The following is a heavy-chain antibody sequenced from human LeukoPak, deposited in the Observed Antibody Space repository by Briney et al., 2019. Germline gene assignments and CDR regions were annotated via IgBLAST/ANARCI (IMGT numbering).Heavy chain of an antibody. J-gene: IGHJ4*02. CDR3: AALSSGYDY. CDR2: IYHSGST. D-gene: IGHD6-19*01. Sequence: SETLSLTCTVSGYSISSGYYWGWIRQPPGKGLEWIGSIYHSGSTYYNPSLKSRVTISVDTSKNQFSLKLSSVTAADTAVYYCAALSSGYDYWGQGTLVTVSS. CDR1: GYSISSGYY. V-gene: IGHV4-38-2*02.